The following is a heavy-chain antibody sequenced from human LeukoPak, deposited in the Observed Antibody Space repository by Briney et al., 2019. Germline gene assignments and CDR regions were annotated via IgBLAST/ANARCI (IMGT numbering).Heavy chain of an antibody. CDR3: ASDGAYAMAV. V-gene: IGHV3-48*03. J-gene: IGHJ6*02. CDR2: ITISGSTI. CDR1: GFTFTSYE. Sequence: GGSLRLSCAASGFTFTSYEMNWVRQAPGKGLEWVSYITISGSTIYYADSVKGRFTISRDNAKNSLYLQMNSLRAEDTAVYYCASDGAYAMAVWGQGTTVTVSS. D-gene: IGHD1-26*01.